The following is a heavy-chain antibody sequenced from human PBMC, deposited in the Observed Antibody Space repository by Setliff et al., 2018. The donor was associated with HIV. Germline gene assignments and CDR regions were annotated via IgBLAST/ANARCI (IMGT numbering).Heavy chain of an antibody. CDR2: IYTNGST. J-gene: IGHJ4*02. Sequence: SETLSLTCTVSGGSISSYFWSWIRQPPGKGLEWIGYIYTNGSTNYNPSLKSRVTISVDTSKNQFSPKLNSVTAADAAVYYCASGREAVAGALHFDYWGQGPLVTVSS. CDR1: GGSISSYF. D-gene: IGHD6-19*01. V-gene: IGHV4-4*08. CDR3: ASGREAVAGALHFDY.